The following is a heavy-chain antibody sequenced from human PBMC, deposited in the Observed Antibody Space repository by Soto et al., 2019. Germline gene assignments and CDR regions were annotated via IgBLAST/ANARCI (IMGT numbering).Heavy chain of an antibody. CDR1: GGSISSGDYY. Sequence: SETLSLTCTVSGGSISSGDYYWSWIRQPPGKGLEWIGYIYYSGRPYSNPSLKSPFTISVDTSKNQFSLKLSSVTAADTAVYYCARDRYDGQGTFDYWGQGTLVTVSS. J-gene: IGHJ4*02. D-gene: IGHD3-3*01. CDR2: IYYSGRP. CDR3: ARDRYDGQGTFDY. V-gene: IGHV4-30-4*01.